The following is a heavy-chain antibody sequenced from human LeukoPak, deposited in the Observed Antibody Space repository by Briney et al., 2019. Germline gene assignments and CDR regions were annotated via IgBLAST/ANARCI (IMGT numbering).Heavy chain of an antibody. Sequence: GGSLRLSCAASGFTFSSCSMNWVRQAPGKGLEWASSVGSSSSYIYYADSVKGRFTISRDNAKNSLYLQMNSLRAEDTAVYYCARGLLDCSGGSCYTGFDYWGQGTLVTVSS. J-gene: IGHJ4*02. CDR2: VGSSSSYI. CDR1: GFTFSSCS. D-gene: IGHD2-15*01. V-gene: IGHV3-21*01. CDR3: ARGLLDCSGGSCYTGFDY.